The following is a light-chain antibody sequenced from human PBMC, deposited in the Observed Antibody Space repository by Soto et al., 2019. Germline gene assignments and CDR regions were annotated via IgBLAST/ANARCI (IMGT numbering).Light chain of an antibody. CDR1: SNDVGGYAF. Sequence: QSALTQPASVSGSPGQSITISCTGTSNDVGGYAFVSWYQQHPGKAPKLMIYEVSNRPSGVSNRFSGSKSGNTASLTISGLQAEDEADYYCSSYTITSTWVFGGGTKLTVL. J-gene: IGLJ3*02. V-gene: IGLV2-14*01. CDR2: EVS. CDR3: SSYTITSTWV.